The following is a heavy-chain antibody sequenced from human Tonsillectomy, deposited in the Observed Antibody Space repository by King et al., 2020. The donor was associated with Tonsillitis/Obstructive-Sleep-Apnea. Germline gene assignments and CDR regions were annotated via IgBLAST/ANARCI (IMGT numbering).Heavy chain of an antibody. J-gene: IGHJ6*02. CDR1: GFTFSSYA. V-gene: IGHV3-23*04. D-gene: IGHD3-3*01. CDR3: AKGWSGYSPYYYYGMDV. Sequence: QLVQSGGGLVQPGGSLRLSCAASGFTFSSYAMSWVRQAPGKGLEWVSAISGSGGSTYYADSVKGRFTISRDNSKNTLYLQMNSLRAEDTAVYYCAKGWSGYSPYYYYGMDVWGQGTTVTVSS. CDR2: ISGSGGST.